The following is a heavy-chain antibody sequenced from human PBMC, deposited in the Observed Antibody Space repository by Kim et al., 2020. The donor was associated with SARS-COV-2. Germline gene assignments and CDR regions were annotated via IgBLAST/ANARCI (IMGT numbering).Heavy chain of an antibody. CDR2: ISWNSISI. J-gene: IGHJ6*02. V-gene: IGHV3-9*01. CDR3: AKDMVGGIGRGMDV. Sequence: GGSLRLSCAASGFNFDDYAMHWVRQIPGKGLEWVSGISWNSISIEYADSVRGRFTSSRDNAKKSLYLQMNSLRVEDTALYYCAKDMVGGIGRGMDVWGQGTTVTVSS. D-gene: IGHD1-26*01. CDR1: GFNFDDYA.